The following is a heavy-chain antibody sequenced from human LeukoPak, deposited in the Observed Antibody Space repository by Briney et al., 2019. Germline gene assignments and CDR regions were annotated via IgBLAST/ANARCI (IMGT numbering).Heavy chain of an antibody. J-gene: IGHJ4*02. CDR2: IIPIFGTA. D-gene: IGHD6-13*01. CDR3: ARDRIEADRYFDY. Sequence: SVKVSCXASGGTFSSYAISWVRQAPGQGLAWMGGIIPIFGTANYAQKFQGRVTITTDESTSTAYMELSSLRSEDTAVYYCARDRIEADRYFDYWGQGTLVTVSS. CDR1: GGTFSSYA. V-gene: IGHV1-69*05.